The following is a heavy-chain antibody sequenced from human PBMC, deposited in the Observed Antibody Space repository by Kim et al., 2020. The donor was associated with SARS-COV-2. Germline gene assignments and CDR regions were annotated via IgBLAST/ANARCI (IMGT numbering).Heavy chain of an antibody. CDR1: GVTFSSYT. D-gene: IGHD4-17*01. Sequence: GGSLRLSCAASGVTFSSYTMAWVRHAPGKGLEWVSFVKSSSTDMFYADSVKGRFTVSRDNAKSSLYLQMNSLRAEDTAVYYCARREDDYGRLDYWGQGTLVTVSS. CDR3: ARREDDYGRLDY. V-gene: IGHV3-21*01. J-gene: IGHJ4*02. CDR2: VKSSSTDM.